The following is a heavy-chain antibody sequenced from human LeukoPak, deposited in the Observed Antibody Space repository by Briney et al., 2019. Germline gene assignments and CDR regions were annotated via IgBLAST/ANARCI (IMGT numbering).Heavy chain of an antibody. V-gene: IGHV4-39*07. CDR3: ARDEYYDSSGYRNRWFDP. CDR1: GGSISSSSYY. Sequence: SETLSLTCTVSGGSISSSSYYWGWIRQPPGKGLEWIGSIYYSGSTYYNPSLKSRVTISVDTSKNQFSLKLSSVTAADTAVYYCARDEYYDSSGYRNRWFDPWGQGTLVTVSS. J-gene: IGHJ5*02. CDR2: IYYSGST. D-gene: IGHD3-22*01.